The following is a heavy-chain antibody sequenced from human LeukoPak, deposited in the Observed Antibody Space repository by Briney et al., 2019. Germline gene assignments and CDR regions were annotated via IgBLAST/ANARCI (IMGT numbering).Heavy chain of an antibody. J-gene: IGHJ6*03. CDR1: GGSISSYY. Sequence: SETLSLTCTVSGGSISSYYWSWIRQPPGKGLEWIGHIYYSGGTNYNPSLKSRVTISVDTSKNQFSLKLSSVTAADTAVYYCTRGSIAYYYMDVWGKGTTVTISS. CDR2: IYYSGGT. V-gene: IGHV4-59*01. D-gene: IGHD3-22*01. CDR3: TRGSIAYYYMDV.